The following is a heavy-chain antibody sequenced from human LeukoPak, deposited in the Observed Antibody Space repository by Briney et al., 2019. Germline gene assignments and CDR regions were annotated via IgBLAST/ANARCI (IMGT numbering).Heavy chain of an antibody. D-gene: IGHD5-18*01. V-gene: IGHV3-7*04. Sequence: GGSLRLSCAASGFTFSSYWMSWVRQAPGKGLEWVANIKYDGSEKYYVDSVKGRFTISRDNAKNSLSLQMNSLRGEDTAVYYCARARYSGYSYGQTFDYWGQGTLVTVSP. CDR2: IKYDGSEK. CDR3: ARARYSGYSYGQTFDY. CDR1: GFTFSSYW. J-gene: IGHJ4*02.